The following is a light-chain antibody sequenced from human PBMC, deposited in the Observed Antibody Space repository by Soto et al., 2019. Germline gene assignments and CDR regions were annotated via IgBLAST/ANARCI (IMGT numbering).Light chain of an antibody. Sequence: EIVLTQSPATLSLSPGERATLSCRASQSVISYLAWYQHKPGQAPRLLIYGASTRATGIPARFSGSGSGTDFNLTISSLEPEDFAVYYCHQGSNWPLTFGGGTKVDSK. J-gene: IGKJ4*01. CDR2: GAS. CDR1: QSVISY. CDR3: HQGSNWPLT. V-gene: IGKV3-11*01.